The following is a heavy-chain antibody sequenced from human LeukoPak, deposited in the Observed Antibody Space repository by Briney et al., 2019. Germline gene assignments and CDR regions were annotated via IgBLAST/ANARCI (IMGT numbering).Heavy chain of an antibody. CDR1: GFTFSSYG. CDR3: ARGGYCSRTTCSNYNGMDV. CDR2: IWYDGSTK. J-gene: IGHJ6*02. V-gene: IGHV3-33*08. Sequence: PGGSLRLSCAASGFTFSSYGMNWVRQAPGKGLEWVAAIWYDGSTKYYADAVKGRFTISRDNSKNTLFLQMNSLRAEDTAVYYCARGGYCSRTTCSNYNGMDVWGQGTTVTVSS. D-gene: IGHD2-2*01.